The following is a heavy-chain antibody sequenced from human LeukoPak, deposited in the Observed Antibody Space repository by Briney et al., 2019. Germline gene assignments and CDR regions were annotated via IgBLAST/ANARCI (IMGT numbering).Heavy chain of an antibody. CDR3: ARHGSPYDYGDYVDY. Sequence: GESLKISCKGSGYSFTNYWIGWVRQTPGKGLEWMGIINPDDSEIKYSPSLQGQVAISADKSISTAYLQWSSLKASDTAMYYCARHGSPYDYGDYVDYWGQGTLVTVSS. J-gene: IGHJ4*02. V-gene: IGHV5-51*01. CDR1: GYSFTNYW. CDR2: INPDDSEI. D-gene: IGHD4-17*01.